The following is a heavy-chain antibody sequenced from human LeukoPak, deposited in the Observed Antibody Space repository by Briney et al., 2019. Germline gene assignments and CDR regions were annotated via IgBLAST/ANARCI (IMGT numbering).Heavy chain of an antibody. CDR3: AREAEYYYDSSGYCYYFDY. Sequence: SETLSLTCTVSGGSISSYYWSWIRQPAGKGLEWIGRIXXSGSTNYNPSLKSRVTMSVDTSKNQFSLKLSSVTAADTAVYYCAREAEYYYDSSGYCYYFDYWGQGTLVTVSS. D-gene: IGHD3-22*01. CDR2: IXXSGST. J-gene: IGHJ4*02. V-gene: IGHV4-4*07. CDR1: GGSISSYY.